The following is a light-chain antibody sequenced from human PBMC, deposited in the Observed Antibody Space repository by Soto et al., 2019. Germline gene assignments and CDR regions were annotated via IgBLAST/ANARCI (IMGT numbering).Light chain of an antibody. CDR2: DAS. Sequence: DIQMTQSPSSLSASVGERVTITCRANEDISNYLNWYQQKPGRAPKLLIYDASTLETGVPSRFSGSGSGTHFTFTISSLQPEDVGTYYCHQYESLRLHTFGPGTKL. CDR1: EDISNY. CDR3: HQYESLRLHT. J-gene: IGKJ2*01. V-gene: IGKV1-33*01.